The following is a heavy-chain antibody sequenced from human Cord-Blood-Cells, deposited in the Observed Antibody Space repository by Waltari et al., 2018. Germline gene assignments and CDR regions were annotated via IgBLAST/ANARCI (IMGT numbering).Heavy chain of an antibody. CDR2: IFSNDEK. CDR1: GFSLSNARMG. D-gene: IGHD7-27*01. V-gene: IGHV2-26*01. J-gene: IGHJ4*02. Sequence: QVTLKESGPVLVKPTETLTLTCTVSGFSLSNARMGVSWIRQLPGKALEWLAHIFSNDEKSYSTSLKSRLTISKDTSKSQVVLTMTNMDPVDTATYYCARIGLNWGPHDSHRGADYWGQGTLVTVSS. CDR3: ARIGLNWGPHDSHRGADY.